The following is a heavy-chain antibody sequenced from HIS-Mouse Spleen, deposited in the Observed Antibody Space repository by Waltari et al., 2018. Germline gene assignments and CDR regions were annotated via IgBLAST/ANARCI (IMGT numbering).Heavy chain of an antibody. Sequence: QLQLQESGPGLVKPSETLSLTCPVPGGSISSSSYYWGWTRQPQGKGLEWIGSTYYSGSTYYNPALKSRVTISVDTSKNQFSLKLSSVTAADTAVYYCAREIPYSSSWYDWYFDLWGRGTLVTVSS. V-gene: IGHV4-39*07. CDR2: TYYSGST. CDR1: GGSISSSSYY. J-gene: IGHJ2*01. D-gene: IGHD6-13*01. CDR3: AREIPYSSSWYDWYFDL.